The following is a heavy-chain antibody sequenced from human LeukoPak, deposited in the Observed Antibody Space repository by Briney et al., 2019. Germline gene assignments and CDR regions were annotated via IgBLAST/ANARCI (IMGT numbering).Heavy chain of an antibody. CDR1: GYSFNTYW. Sequence: GESLKISCKGSGYSFNTYWLAWVRHMPGKGLECMGIIYPGDSETTYRPSFQGRVAISADKSISTAFLHWSSLRASDTAIYYFAKLTRGGYERFDFWGQGTQVTVSS. D-gene: IGHD5-12*01. CDR3: AKLTRGGYERFDF. CDR2: IYPGDSET. V-gene: IGHV5-51*01. J-gene: IGHJ4*02.